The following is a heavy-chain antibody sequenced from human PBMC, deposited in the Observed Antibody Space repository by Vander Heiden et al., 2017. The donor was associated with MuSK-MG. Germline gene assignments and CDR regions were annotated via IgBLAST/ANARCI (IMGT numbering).Heavy chain of an antibody. V-gene: IGHV3-9*01. CDR3: ASSGSYYEVWGALDI. J-gene: IGHJ3*02. Sequence: EVQLVKSGGGLVQRGRSLRLSCAATGCTVDDYAMHWARQAPGKGLEWVSGISWNGGSIGYADSVKGRFTISRDNAKNSLYLQMNSLSAEDTALYYCASSGSYYEVWGALDIWGQGTMVAVSS. CDR2: ISWNGGSI. D-gene: IGHD1-26*01. CDR1: GCTVDDYA.